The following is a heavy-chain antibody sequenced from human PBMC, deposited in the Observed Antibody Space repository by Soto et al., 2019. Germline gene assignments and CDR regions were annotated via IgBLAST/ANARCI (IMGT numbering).Heavy chain of an antibody. J-gene: IGHJ5*02. CDR2: IYWNEDR. D-gene: IGHD4-17*01. V-gene: IGHV2-5*01. CDR3: AHRGYGHYPRDSWFDP. Sequence: QITLKESGPTLVKPTQTLTLTCTFSGFSLKTGGAGVGWIRQPPGKALEWLALIYWNEDRRYSPSQKSRINITKDSSKNQVGLTMTNMDPVDTATYYCAHRGYGHYPRDSWFDPWGQGILITVSS. CDR1: GFSLKTGGAG.